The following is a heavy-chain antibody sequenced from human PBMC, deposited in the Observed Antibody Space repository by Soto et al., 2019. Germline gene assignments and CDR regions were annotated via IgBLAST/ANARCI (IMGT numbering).Heavy chain of an antibody. Sequence: SLRLSCAAAGFTFSSYGMHWAPKAPGRGLEWVAVIWYDGSNKYYADSVKGRFTISRDNSKNTLYLQMNSLRAEDTAVYYCARGGGYSYGSSSYYYYGMDVWGQGTTVTVSS. V-gene: IGHV3-33*08. D-gene: IGHD5-18*01. CDR2: IWYDGSNK. CDR3: ARGGGYSYGSSSYYYYGMDV. J-gene: IGHJ6*02. CDR1: GFTFSSYG.